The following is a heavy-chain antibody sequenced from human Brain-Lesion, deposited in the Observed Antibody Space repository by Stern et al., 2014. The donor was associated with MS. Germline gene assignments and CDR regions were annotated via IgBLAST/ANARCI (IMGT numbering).Heavy chain of an antibody. CDR2: INPNTGGT. CDR1: GYIFPGYY. D-gene: IGHD3-3*01. CDR3: ARDQRGITIFGVVTDYYYLGMDV. V-gene: IGHV1-2*02. J-gene: IGHJ6*02. Sequence: QVQLVQSGAEVKKPGASVKVSCKTSGYIFPGYYIHWVRQAPGQGLEWMAWINPNTGGTKKAQKFQGRVTISRDTSISTAYVELSSLTSDDTAVYYCARDQRGITIFGVVTDYYYLGMDVWGQGTTVTVSS.